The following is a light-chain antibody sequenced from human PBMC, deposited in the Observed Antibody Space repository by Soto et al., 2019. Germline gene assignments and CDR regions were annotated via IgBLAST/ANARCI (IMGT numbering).Light chain of an antibody. CDR1: QSVGSN. V-gene: IGKV3-15*01. Sequence: EIVMTQSPATLSVSPGDRAALSCRASQSVGSNLAWYQQKPGQAPRLLIYGASTRATGIPARFSGSGSGTEFTLTISSLQSEDFAIYFCQHSNNWPPDRTFGQGTKVEIK. J-gene: IGKJ1*01. CDR3: QHSNNWPPDRT. CDR2: GAS.